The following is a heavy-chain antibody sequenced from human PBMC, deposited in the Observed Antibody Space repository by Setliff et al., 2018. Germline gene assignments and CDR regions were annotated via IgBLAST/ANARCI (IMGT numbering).Heavy chain of an antibody. Sequence: SETLSLTCTVSGGSISSYYWSWIRQPAGKGLEWIGHIYIGGSANYNPSLKSRVTMSIDTSKNQLSLKLSSVTAADTAVSYCARVTYYYDSSGCPDYWGQGTLVTVSS. CDR2: IYIGGSA. CDR3: ARVTYYYDSSGCPDY. V-gene: IGHV4-4*07. CDR1: GGSISSYY. J-gene: IGHJ4*02. D-gene: IGHD3-22*01.